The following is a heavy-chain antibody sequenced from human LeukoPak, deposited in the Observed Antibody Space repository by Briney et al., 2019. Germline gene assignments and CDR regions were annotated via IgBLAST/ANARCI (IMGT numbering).Heavy chain of an antibody. J-gene: IGHJ4*02. CDR3: AGLTQGDRGFDY. Sequence: KSSETLSLTCTVSGGSISSSSYYWGWIRQPPGKGLEWIGSIYYSGSTYYNPSLKSRVTISVDTSKNQFSLKLSSVTAADTAVYYCAGLTQGDRGFDYWGQGTLVTVSS. CDR2: IYYSGST. V-gene: IGHV4-39*01. D-gene: IGHD4-23*01. CDR1: GGSISSSSYY.